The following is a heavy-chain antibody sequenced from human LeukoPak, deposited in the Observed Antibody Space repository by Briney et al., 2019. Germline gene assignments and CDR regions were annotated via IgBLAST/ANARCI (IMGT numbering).Heavy chain of an antibody. Sequence: QPGGSLTLSCAASGFTVSSNYMSWLRQAPGKGLEWVSVIYSGGTTYYANSLKGRLTISRNNTKTTHYQQINRLIAEDTAVYYGARDVISGSGYRPNYYMDVWGKGTTVTVSS. V-gene: IGHV3-66*02. CDR2: IYSGGTT. J-gene: IGHJ6*03. D-gene: IGHD3-3*01. CDR1: GFTVSSNY. CDR3: ARDVISGSGYRPNYYMDV.